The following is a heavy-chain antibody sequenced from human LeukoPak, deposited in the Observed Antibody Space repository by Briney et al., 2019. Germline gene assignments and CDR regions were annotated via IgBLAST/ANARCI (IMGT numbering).Heavy chain of an antibody. Sequence: SETLSLTCTVSGGSISSGGYYWSWIRQPPGKGLEWIGYIYHSGSTYYNPSLKSRVTISVDRSKNQFSLKLSSVTAADTAVYYCARDYYGSGSDFDYWGQGTLVTVSS. J-gene: IGHJ4*02. V-gene: IGHV4-30-2*01. D-gene: IGHD3-10*01. CDR3: ARDYYGSGSDFDY. CDR2: IYHSGST. CDR1: GGSISSGGYY.